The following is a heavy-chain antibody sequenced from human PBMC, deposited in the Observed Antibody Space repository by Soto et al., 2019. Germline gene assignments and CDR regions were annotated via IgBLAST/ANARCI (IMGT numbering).Heavy chain of an antibody. CDR1: GGSISSANW. V-gene: IGHV4-4*02. CDR2: IYHGGST. Sequence: PSETLSLTCAVPGGSISSANWWTWVRQPPGKELEWIGEIYHGGSTSYNPSLKSRVTLSLDKFKNHFSLNLTSVTAADTAVYYCARLSFSYGVDVWGQGTTVTVSS. CDR3: ARLSFSYGVDV. J-gene: IGHJ6*02.